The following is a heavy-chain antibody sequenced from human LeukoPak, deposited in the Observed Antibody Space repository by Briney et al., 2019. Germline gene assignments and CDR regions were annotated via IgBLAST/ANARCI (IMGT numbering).Heavy chain of an antibody. J-gene: IGHJ4*02. D-gene: IGHD5-12*01. CDR3: ARGPPYSGWLDY. CDR2: ISYDGSNK. Sequence: QPGGSPRLSCAASGFTFSSYAMHWVRQAPGKGLDWAAVISYDGSNKYYADSVKGRFTISRDNSKNTLYLQMNSLRAEDTAVYYCARGPPYSGWLDYWGQGTLVTVSS. V-gene: IGHV3-30*01. CDR1: GFTFSSYA.